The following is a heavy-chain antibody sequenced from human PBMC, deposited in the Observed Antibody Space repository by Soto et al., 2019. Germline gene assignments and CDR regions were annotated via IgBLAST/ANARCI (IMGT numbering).Heavy chain of an antibody. V-gene: IGHV3-23*01. CDR1: GFTFSSYA. D-gene: IGHD6-19*01. J-gene: IGHJ4*02. Sequence: PGGSLRLSCASSGFTFSSYAMSWVRQAPGKGLEWVSAISGSGGSTYYADSVKGRFTISRDNSKSTLYLQMNSLRAEDTAVYYCASLSSGWYYFGYWGQGTLVTVSS. CDR3: ASLSSGWYYFGY. CDR2: ISGSGGST.